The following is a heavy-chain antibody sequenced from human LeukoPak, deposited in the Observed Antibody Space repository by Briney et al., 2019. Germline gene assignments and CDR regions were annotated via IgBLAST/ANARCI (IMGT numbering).Heavy chain of an antibody. Sequence: GASVKVSCKASGYTFTSYGISWVRQAPGQGLEWMGWISAYNGNTNYAQKLQGRVTMTTDTSTSTAYMELRSLRSDDTAVYYCARDPGIVGAIEADDAFDIWGQGTMVTVSS. J-gene: IGHJ3*02. CDR3: ARDPGIVGAIEADDAFDI. V-gene: IGHV1-18*01. CDR2: ISAYNGNT. CDR1: GYTFTSYG. D-gene: IGHD1-26*01.